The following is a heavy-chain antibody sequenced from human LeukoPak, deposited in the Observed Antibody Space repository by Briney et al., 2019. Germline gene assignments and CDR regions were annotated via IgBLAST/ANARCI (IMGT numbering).Heavy chain of an antibody. CDR2: INPNSGGT. CDR1: GYTFTGYY. Sequence: ASVKVSCKTSGYTFTGYYMHWVRQAPGHGLEWMGWINPNSGGTKYAQKFQGRVTMTRDTSLSTAYMELTRLRSDDTAVYYCARERGYCSSSSCYTSDAFDIWGQGTLVTVSS. D-gene: IGHD2-2*02. V-gene: IGHV1-2*02. CDR3: ARERGYCSSSSCYTSDAFDI. J-gene: IGHJ3*02.